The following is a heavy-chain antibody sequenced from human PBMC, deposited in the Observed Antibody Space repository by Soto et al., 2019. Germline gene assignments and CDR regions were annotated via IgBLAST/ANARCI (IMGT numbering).Heavy chain of an antibody. V-gene: IGHV4-31*03. CDR1: GGSISSGGYY. J-gene: IGHJ4*02. CDR3: ARSPLPLGYSYNNDYFDY. CDR2: IYYSGST. D-gene: IGHD5-18*01. Sequence: QVQLQESGPGLVKPSQTLSLTCTVSGGSISSGGYYWSWIRQHPGKGLEWIGYIYYSGSTYYNPSLKRRVTISVDTSKNQFSLKLSSVTAADTAVYYCARSPLPLGYSYNNDYFDYWGQGTLVTVSS.